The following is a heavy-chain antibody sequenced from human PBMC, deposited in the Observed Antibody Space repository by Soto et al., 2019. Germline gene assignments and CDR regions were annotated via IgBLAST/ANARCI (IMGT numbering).Heavy chain of an antibody. CDR3: AIQNIAAAASN. CDR2: IYYSGST. D-gene: IGHD6-13*01. J-gene: IGHJ4*02. Sequence: PSETLSLTCTVSGGSISSSSYYWGWIRQPPGKGLEWIGSIYYSGSTYYNPSLKSRVTISVDTSKNQFSLKLSSVTAADTAVYYCAIQNIAAAASNWGQGTLVTVSS. CDR1: GGSISSSSYY. V-gene: IGHV4-39*01.